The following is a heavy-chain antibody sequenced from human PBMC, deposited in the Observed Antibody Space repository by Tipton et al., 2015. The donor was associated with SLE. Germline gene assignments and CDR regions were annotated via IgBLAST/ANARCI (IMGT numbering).Heavy chain of an antibody. CDR3: ARADWGSPWYFDL. D-gene: IGHD7-27*01. Sequence: SLRLSCAASGFTFSSYWMHWVRQAPGKGLVWASRINSDGSSTSYADSVKGRFTISRDNAKNTLYLQMNSLRAADTAVYYCARADWGSPWYFDLWGRGTRVTVSS. J-gene: IGHJ2*01. V-gene: IGHV3-74*01. CDR2: INSDGSST. CDR1: GFTFSSYW.